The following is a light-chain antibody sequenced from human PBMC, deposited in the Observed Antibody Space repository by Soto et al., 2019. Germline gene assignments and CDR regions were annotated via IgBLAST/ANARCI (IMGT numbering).Light chain of an antibody. J-gene: IGKJ4*01. CDR2: DAS. Sequence: DIQMTQSPSTLSASVGDRVTITWRASQSISSWLAWYQQKPGKAPKLLIFDASSLESGTPSRFSGRRSGTQFTLTINGLQPDDFATYYCQQYDNYKPLTCGGGTKVDI. V-gene: IGKV1-5*01. CDR3: QQYDNYKPLT. CDR1: QSISSW.